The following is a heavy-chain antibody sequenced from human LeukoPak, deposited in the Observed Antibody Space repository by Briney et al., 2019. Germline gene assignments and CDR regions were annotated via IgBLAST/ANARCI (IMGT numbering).Heavy chain of an antibody. CDR1: GFAFSSYG. V-gene: IGHV3-33*01. D-gene: IGHD2-2*01. Sequence: GGSLRLPCAASGFAFSSYGMHWVRQAPGKGLEWVAATWYDGSNKYYADSVKGRFTISRDNSKNTLFLQMNSLRAEDTAVYFCARGGHCSTTSCSNYDGMDVWGQGTTVTVSS. CDR3: ARGGHCSTTSCSNYDGMDV. CDR2: TWYDGSNK. J-gene: IGHJ6*02.